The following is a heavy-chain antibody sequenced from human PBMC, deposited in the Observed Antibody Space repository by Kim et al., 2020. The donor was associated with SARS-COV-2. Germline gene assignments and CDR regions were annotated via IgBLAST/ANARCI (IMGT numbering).Heavy chain of an antibody. V-gene: IGHV4-39*01. Sequence: SETLSLTCTVSGGSISSSSYYWGWIRQPPGKGLEWIGSIYYSGSTYYNPSLKSRVTISVDTSKNQFSLKLSSVTAADTAVYYCARRGLVDTFDYWGQGTLVTVSS. J-gene: IGHJ4*01. CDR3: ARRGLVDTFDY. CDR2: IYYSGST. CDR1: GGSISSSSYY. D-gene: IGHD3-10*01.